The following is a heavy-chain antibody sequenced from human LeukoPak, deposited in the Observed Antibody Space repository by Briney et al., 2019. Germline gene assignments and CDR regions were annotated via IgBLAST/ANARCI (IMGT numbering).Heavy chain of an antibody. J-gene: IGHJ6*03. V-gene: IGHV3-21*01. Sequence: GGSLRLSCAASGISFSNYSMNWVRQAPGKGLEWVSLISSSSRFIYYGDSVKGRFTISRDNAKKSLYLQMNSLRAEDTAVYYCARWGRDIVVVPAASSAYYYYYYMDVWGKGTTVTISS. CDR3: ARWGRDIVVVPAASSAYYYYYYMDV. CDR1: GISFSNYS. D-gene: IGHD2-2*01. CDR2: ISSSSRFI.